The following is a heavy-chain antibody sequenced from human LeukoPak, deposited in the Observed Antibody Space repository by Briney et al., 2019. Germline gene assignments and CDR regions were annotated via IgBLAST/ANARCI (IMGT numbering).Heavy chain of an antibody. CDR2: IRYDGSNQ. V-gene: IGHV3-30*02. CDR3: AKAQRLLLEGPDY. D-gene: IGHD3-10*01. Sequence: PGGSLRLSCAASGFTFSSYGMHWVRQAPGKGLEWVAFIRYDGSNQYHADSLNGRFTISRDNSKNTLYLQMNSLRAEDTAVYYCAKAQRLLLEGPDYWGQGTLVTVSS. CDR1: GFTFSSYG. J-gene: IGHJ4*02.